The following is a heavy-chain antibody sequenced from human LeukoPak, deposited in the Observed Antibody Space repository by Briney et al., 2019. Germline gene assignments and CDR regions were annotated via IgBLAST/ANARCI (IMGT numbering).Heavy chain of an antibody. CDR1: SGSISTFY. J-gene: IGHJ5*02. Sequence: PSETLSLTCTVSSGSISTFYWNWIRQSAAKGLEWIGHVYASGSTKYNPSLKSRVTMSVDTSKNQFSLKLSSVTAADTAMYYCARRNYGASRRWFDPWGQGTLVIVSS. D-gene: IGHD4-17*01. CDR2: VYASGST. CDR3: ARRNYGASRRWFDP. V-gene: IGHV4-4*07.